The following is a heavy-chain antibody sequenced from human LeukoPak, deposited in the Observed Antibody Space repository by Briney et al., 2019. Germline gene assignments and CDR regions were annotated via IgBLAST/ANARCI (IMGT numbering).Heavy chain of an antibody. Sequence: GGSLRLSCAASGFTFSNARMSWVRQAPGKGLEWVGRVKSKTDAGTTDYAAPVKGRFTISRDDSKNTLYLQMNSLKTEDTAVYYCTTTYDSTLYYYYYMDVWGKGTTVTVSS. CDR1: GFTFSNAR. CDR2: VKSKTDAGTT. J-gene: IGHJ6*03. D-gene: IGHD3-22*01. CDR3: TTTYDSTLYYYYYMDV. V-gene: IGHV3-15*01.